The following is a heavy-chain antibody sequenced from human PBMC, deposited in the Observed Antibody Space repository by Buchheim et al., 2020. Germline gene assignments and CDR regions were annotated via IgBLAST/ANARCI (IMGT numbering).Heavy chain of an antibody. D-gene: IGHD3-3*01. CDR3: AREIRFLEWLLSPYYYYGMDV. CDR1: GYTFTGYY. Sequence: QVQLVQSGAEVKKPGASVKVSCKASGYTFTGYYMHWVRQAPGQGLEWMGWINPNSGGTNYAQKFQGRVTMTRDTSISTAYMELSRLRSDDTAVYYCAREIRFLEWLLSPYYYYGMDVWGQGTT. V-gene: IGHV1-2*02. CDR2: INPNSGGT. J-gene: IGHJ6*02.